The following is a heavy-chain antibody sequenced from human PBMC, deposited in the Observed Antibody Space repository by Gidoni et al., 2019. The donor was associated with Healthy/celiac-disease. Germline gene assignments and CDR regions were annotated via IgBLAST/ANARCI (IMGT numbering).Heavy chain of an antibody. CDR3: ARHLTYDSIGYYGSGAFDI. CDR2: IYYSGST. Sequence: QLQLQESGPGLVKPSETLSLTCTVSGGSISRSSYYWGWIRPPPGKGLEWIGSIYYSGSTYYNPSLKSRVTISVDTSKNQFSLKLSSVTAADTAVYYCARHLTYDSIGYYGSGAFDIWGQGTMVTVSS. J-gene: IGHJ3*02. CDR1: GGSISRSSYY. V-gene: IGHV4-39*01. D-gene: IGHD3-22*01.